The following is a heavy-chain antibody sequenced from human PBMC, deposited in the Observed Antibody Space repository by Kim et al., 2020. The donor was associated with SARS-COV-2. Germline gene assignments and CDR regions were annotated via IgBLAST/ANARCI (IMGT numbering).Heavy chain of an antibody. CDR2: IYYSGST. Sequence: SETLSLTCTVSGGSISSYYWSWIRQPPGKGLEWIGYIYYSGSTNYNPSLKSRVTISVDTSKNQFSLKLSSVTAADTAVYYCARAGGSGYSALSGLWGQGTLVTVSS. CDR3: ARAGGSGYSALSGL. J-gene: IGHJ4*02. CDR1: GGSISSYY. D-gene: IGHD3-22*01. V-gene: IGHV4-59*01.